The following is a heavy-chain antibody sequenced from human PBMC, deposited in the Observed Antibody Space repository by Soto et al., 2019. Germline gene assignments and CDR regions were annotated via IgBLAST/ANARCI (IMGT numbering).Heavy chain of an antibody. J-gene: IGHJ5*02. D-gene: IGHD6-13*01. Sequence: PSETLSLTCAVYGGSFSGYYWSWIRQPPGKGLEWIGEINHSGSTNYNPSLKSRITISVDTSKNQFSLKLSSMTAADTAVYYFARVRGGIAAAGTNWFDPWGQGTLVTVSS. CDR1: GGSFSGYY. CDR2: INHSGST. CDR3: ARVRGGIAAAGTNWFDP. V-gene: IGHV4-34*01.